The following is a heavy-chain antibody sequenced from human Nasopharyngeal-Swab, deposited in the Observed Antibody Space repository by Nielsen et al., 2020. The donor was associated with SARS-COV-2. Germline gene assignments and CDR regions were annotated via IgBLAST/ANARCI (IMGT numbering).Heavy chain of an antibody. CDR1: GDSISYSY. J-gene: IGHJ4*02. CDR3: AREWRGYSYGYYFDY. Sequence: SETLSLTCTVSGDSISYSYWSWIRQPPGKGLEWIGYIYYSGSTNYNPSLKSRVTISVDTSKNQFSLKLSSVTAADTAVYYCAREWRGYSYGYYFDYWGQGTLVTVSS. V-gene: IGHV4-59*01. CDR2: IYYSGST. D-gene: IGHD5-18*01.